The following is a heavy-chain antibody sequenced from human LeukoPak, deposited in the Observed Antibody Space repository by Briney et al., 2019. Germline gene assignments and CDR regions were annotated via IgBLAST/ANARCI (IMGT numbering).Heavy chain of an antibody. V-gene: IGHV4-59*12. D-gene: IGHD1-14*01. Sequence: SETLSLTCTVSGGSISSYYWSWLRQPPVKGLEWIGYIYYSGSTNYNPSLKSRVTISVDTSKNQFSLKLSSVTAADTAVYYCARGRRNPVPAATFDYWGQGTLVTVSS. J-gene: IGHJ4*02. CDR3: ARGRRNPVPAATFDY. CDR2: IYYSGST. CDR1: GGSISSYY.